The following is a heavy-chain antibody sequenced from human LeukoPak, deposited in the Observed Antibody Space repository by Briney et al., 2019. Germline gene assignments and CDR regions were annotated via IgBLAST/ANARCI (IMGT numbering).Heavy chain of an antibody. CDR2: IYSGGIT. J-gene: IGHJ4*02. CDR1: GFTVTTNY. Sequence: GGYLRLYCAASGFTVTTNYRSWVRQAPGKELEGVSVIYSGGITYYADSVKGRFTISRDSSKNTVYLQMNSLRVEDTAVYYCARRHSSGSNWGQGTLVTVSS. D-gene: IGHD6-19*01. CDR3: ARRHSSGSN. V-gene: IGHV3-66*02.